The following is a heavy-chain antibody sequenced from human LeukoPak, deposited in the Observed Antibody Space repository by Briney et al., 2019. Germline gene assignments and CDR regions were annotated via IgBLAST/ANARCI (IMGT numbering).Heavy chain of an antibody. CDR2: ISGSGSSI. J-gene: IGHJ3*01. V-gene: IGHV3-21*01. CDR1: GFTFSSYD. Sequence: PGGSLRLSCAASGFTFSSYDMSWVRQAPGKGLEWVSFISGSGSSIYHADSVKGRFTISRDNAKNSLYLQMNSLRAEDTAVYYCARDDEGSSWYGAFDFWGQGTMVTVSS. CDR3: ARDDEGSSWYGAFDF. D-gene: IGHD6-13*01.